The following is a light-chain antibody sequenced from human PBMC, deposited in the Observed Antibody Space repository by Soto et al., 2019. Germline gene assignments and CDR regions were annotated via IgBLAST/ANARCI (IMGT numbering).Light chain of an antibody. V-gene: IGKV3-11*01. Sequence: ETVLTQSPATLSLSPGERATLSCRASQSVGSYLAWYQQKPGQAPRLLIYDASNRATGIPARFSGSGSGTDFTLAISSLEPEDFAVYYCQQRSNWPPWTFGQGTKVEIK. CDR2: DAS. J-gene: IGKJ1*01. CDR3: QQRSNWPPWT. CDR1: QSVGSY.